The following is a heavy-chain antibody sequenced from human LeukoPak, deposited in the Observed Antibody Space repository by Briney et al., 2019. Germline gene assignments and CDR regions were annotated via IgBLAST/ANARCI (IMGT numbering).Heavy chain of an antibody. D-gene: IGHD3-10*01. CDR2: INPSGGST. CDR3: AIVTMVRGVTEQGYDY. J-gene: IGHJ4*02. CDR1: GYTFTSYY. Sequence: ASVKVSCKASGYTFTSYYMHWVRQAPGQGLEWMGIINPSGGSTSYAQKFQGRVTMTRDTSTSTVYMELSSLRSEDTAVYYCAIVTMVRGVTEQGYDYWGQGTLVTVSS. V-gene: IGHV1-46*01.